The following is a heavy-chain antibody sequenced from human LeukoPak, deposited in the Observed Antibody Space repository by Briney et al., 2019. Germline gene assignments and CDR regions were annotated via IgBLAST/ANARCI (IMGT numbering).Heavy chain of an antibody. CDR2: INPNSGGT. D-gene: IGHD6-19*01. Sequence: ASVKVSCKASGYTFTGYYMHWVRQAPGQGPEWMGWINPNSGGTNYAQKFQGRVTMTRDTSISTAYMELSRLRSDDTAVYYCARAVAVAGNIDYWGQGTLVTVSS. CDR3: ARAVAVAGNIDY. CDR1: GYTFTGYY. V-gene: IGHV1-2*02. J-gene: IGHJ4*02.